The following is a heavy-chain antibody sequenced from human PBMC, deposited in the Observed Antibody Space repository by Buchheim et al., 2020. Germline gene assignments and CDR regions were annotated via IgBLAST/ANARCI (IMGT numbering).Heavy chain of an antibody. Sequence: VQLVESGGGLVQRGGSLRLSCAASGITVSTDYMHWVRQAPGKGLEWVSVIYGGGITYYADSVKGRFTISRDNSKNMLYLQMNSLRAEDTAIYYCARDSTSPGRAGYWGRGIL. J-gene: IGHJ4*02. CDR3: ARDSTSPGRAGY. V-gene: IGHV3-66*01. D-gene: IGHD2-2*01. CDR2: IYGGGIT. CDR1: GITVSTDY.